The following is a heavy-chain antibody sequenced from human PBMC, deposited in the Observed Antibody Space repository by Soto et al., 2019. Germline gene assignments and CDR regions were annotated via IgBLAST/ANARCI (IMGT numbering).Heavy chain of an antibody. CDR3: ARRAHLNYYYYGMDV. Sequence: VESLKISCNGSGYSFTSYWISWVRQMPWKGLEWMGRIDPSDSYTNYSPSFQGHVTISADKSISTAYLQWSSLKASDTAMYYCARRAHLNYYYYGMDVWGQGTTVTVSS. CDR2: IDPSDSYT. CDR1: GYSFTSYW. J-gene: IGHJ6*02. V-gene: IGHV5-10-1*01.